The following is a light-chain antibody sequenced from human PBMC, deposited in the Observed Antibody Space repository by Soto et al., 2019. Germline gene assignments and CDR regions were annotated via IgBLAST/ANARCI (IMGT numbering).Light chain of an antibody. CDR2: ENN. CDR3: GTWDSTLSAGV. V-gene: IGLV1-51*02. CDR1: SSNIGNNY. Sequence: QSVLTQPPSVSAAPGQKVTISCSGSSSNIGNNYVSWYQQFPGTAPKLLIYENNKRPSGIPDRFSGSTSGASATLGITRLQTEDEADYYCGTWDSTLSAGVFGGGTKLTVL. J-gene: IGLJ2*01.